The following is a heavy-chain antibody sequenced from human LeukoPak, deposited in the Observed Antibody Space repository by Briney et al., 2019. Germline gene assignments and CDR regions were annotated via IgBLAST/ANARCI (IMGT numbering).Heavy chain of an antibody. CDR1: GLSFRDAW. CDR3: TWMATVVTVDI. D-gene: IGHD4-23*01. V-gene: IGHV3-15*01. CDR2: TIGGNGPA. J-gene: IGHJ4*02. Sequence: GGSLRLSCAVSGLSFRDAWLCWVRQAPGKGLESIGRTIGGNGPADYAAPVRGRFTISRDYSKDTMYLHMNSLKTEDTAVYYCTWMATVVTVDIWGQGTLVTVSS.